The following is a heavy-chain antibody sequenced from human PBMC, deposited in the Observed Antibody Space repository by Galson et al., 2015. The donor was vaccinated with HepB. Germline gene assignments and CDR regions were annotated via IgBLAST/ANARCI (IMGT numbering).Heavy chain of an antibody. D-gene: IGHD6-19*01. J-gene: IGHJ4*02. CDR1: GFTFSSCG. CDR3: AKDRGSGWYYFDD. V-gene: IGHV3-30*18. CDR2: MSYDGSNK. Sequence: SLRLSCAASGFTFSSCGIHWVRQAPGKGLEWVAFMSYDGSNKYYADSVKGRFTISRDNSKNTLYLQMNSLRTEDTAVYYCAKDRGSGWYYFDDWGQGTLVTVSS.